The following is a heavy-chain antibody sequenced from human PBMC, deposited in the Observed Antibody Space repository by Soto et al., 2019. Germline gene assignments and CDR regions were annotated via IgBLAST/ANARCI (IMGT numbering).Heavy chain of an antibody. D-gene: IGHD4-4*01. J-gene: IGHJ4*02. CDR2: IQSDGSST. V-gene: IGHV3-74*01. CDR1: GFTFNNYW. Sequence: EVQLVESGGDLVQPGGSLRLSCAASGFTFNNYWMHWVRQAPGKGLLWVSRIQSDGSSTDYADSVKGRFTISRDNAKNTLYLQMNSLRAEDTAVYYCARGGNPDYWGQGTLVTVSS. CDR3: ARGGNPDY.